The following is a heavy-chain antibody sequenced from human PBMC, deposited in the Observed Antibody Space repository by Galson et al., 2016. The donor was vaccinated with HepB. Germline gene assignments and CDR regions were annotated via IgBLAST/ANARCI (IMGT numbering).Heavy chain of an antibody. V-gene: IGHV3-15*01. Sequence: SLRLSCAASGFTFSNAWMSWFRQAPAKGLEWVGRIKSKTDGGTTDYAAPVKGRFTISRDDSKNTLYLQMNSLKTEDTAVYYCARVEVDTAMDYYFDYWGQGTLVTVSS. CDR3: ARVEVDTAMDYYFDY. CDR2: IKSKTDGGTT. CDR1: GFTFSNAW. D-gene: IGHD5-18*01. J-gene: IGHJ4*02.